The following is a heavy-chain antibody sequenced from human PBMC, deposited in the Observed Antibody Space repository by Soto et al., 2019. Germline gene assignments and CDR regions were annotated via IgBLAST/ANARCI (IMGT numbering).Heavy chain of an antibody. D-gene: IGHD3-10*01. CDR3: LRGGANYYKSPANN. V-gene: IGHV3-74*01. CDR1: GFTFSTYW. Sequence: GSLRLSCAASGFTFSTYWMHWVRQAPGKGLVWVSGIYIDGSSSRYADSVKGRFTISRDNAKNTVYLQMNSLRVEDTAVYYWLRGGANYYKSPANNGGRGTRITVS. J-gene: IGHJ4*02. CDR2: IYIDGSSS.